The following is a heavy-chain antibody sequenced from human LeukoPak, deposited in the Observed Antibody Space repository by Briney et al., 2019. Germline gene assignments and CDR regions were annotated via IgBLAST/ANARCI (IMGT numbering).Heavy chain of an antibody. J-gene: IGHJ4*02. CDR2: IVVGSGNT. CDR3: ARDPGERDDCSSTSCPKFRETTFDY. D-gene: IGHD2-2*01. Sequence: SVKVSCKASGFTFTSSAMQWVRQARGQRLEWIGWIVVGSGNTNYAQKFQERVTITRDMSTSTAYMELSSLRSEDTAVYYCARDPGERDDCSSTSCPKFRETTFDYWGQGTLVTVSS. CDR1: GFTFTSSA. V-gene: IGHV1-58*02.